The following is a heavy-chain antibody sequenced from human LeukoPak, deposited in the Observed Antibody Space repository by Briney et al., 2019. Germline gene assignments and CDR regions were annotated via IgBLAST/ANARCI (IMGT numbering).Heavy chain of an antibody. V-gene: IGHV3-30*18. D-gene: IGHD2-21*02. CDR2: ISYDVNNK. CDR1: GFIFSNYG. J-gene: IGHJ1*01. Sequence: GGSLRLSCAGSGFIFSNYGMHRVRQAPGKGLEWVAVISYDVNNKYYADSVKGRFTISRDNSKNTLYLQMNSLRAEDTAVYYCAKGPYCGGDCYSYIPYFQHWGQGTLVTVSS. CDR3: AKGPYCGGDCYSYIPYFQH.